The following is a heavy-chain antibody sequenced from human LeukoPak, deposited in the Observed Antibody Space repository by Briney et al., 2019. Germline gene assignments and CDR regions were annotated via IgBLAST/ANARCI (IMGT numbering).Heavy chain of an antibody. D-gene: IGHD5-24*01. CDR3: ARDGSVQEMATIPYET. CDR2: ISSSSSYI. CDR1: GFTFSSYS. J-gene: IGHJ5*02. Sequence: GGSLRLPCAASGFTFSSYSMNWVRQAPGKGLEWVSSISSSSSYIYYADSVKGRFTISRDNAKNSLYLQMNSLRAEDTAVYYCARDGSVQEMATIPYETWGQGTLVTVPS. V-gene: IGHV3-21*01.